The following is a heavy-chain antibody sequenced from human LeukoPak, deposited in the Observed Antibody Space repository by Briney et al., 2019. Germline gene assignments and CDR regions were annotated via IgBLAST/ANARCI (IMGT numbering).Heavy chain of an antibody. D-gene: IGHD6-6*01. CDR1: GFTFSSHW. V-gene: IGHV3-74*01. J-gene: IGHJ3*02. CDR2: INSDGSRI. Sequence: WGSLRLSCAASGFTFSSHWMHWVRQAPGKGLVWVSRINSDGSRISYADSVKGRFTISRDNAKNTVYLQMNSLRAEDTAVYYCASRLRHDAFDIWGQGTMVTVSS. CDR3: ASRLRHDAFDI.